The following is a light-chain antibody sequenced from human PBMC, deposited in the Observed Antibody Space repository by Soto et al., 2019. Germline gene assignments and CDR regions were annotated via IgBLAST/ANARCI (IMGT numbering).Light chain of an antibody. Sequence: EIVMTQSPATLSLSPGERATLSCRASQSVSSNLAWYHQKPGQAPRLLIYGASTRATGIPASFSGSGSGTEFTLTISSMHSEDFAVYYCQKYNNWPRTFGQGTKVEIK. CDR1: QSVSSN. CDR3: QKYNNWPRT. V-gene: IGKV3-15*01. CDR2: GAS. J-gene: IGKJ1*01.